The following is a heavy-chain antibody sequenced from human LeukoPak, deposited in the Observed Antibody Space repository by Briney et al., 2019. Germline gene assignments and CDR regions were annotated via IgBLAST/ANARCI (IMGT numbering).Heavy chain of an antibody. CDR1: GYSFTSYW. Sequence: PGESLKISCKGSGYSFTSYWIGWVRQMPGKGLEWMGIIYPGDSDTRYSPSFQGQVTISADKSISTAYLQWSSLKASDTAMYYCASCRDYCGGDCLNWFDPWGQGTLVTVSS. CDR3: ASCRDYCGGDCLNWFDP. D-gene: IGHD2-21*02. J-gene: IGHJ5*02. V-gene: IGHV5-51*01. CDR2: IYPGDSDT.